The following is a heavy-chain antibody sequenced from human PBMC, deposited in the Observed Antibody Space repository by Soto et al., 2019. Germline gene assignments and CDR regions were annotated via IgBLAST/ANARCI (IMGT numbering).Heavy chain of an antibody. J-gene: IGHJ5*02. D-gene: IGHD2-15*01. Sequence: ASVKVSCKASGYTFTSYGISWVRQAPGQGLEWMGWISAYNGNTNYAQKLQGRVTMTTDTSTSTAYMELRSLRSDDTAVYYCARDRGIVVVVAAHGEDNWFDPWGQGTLVTVSS. V-gene: IGHV1-18*01. CDR1: GYTFTSYG. CDR3: ARDRGIVVVVAAHGEDNWFDP. CDR2: ISAYNGNT.